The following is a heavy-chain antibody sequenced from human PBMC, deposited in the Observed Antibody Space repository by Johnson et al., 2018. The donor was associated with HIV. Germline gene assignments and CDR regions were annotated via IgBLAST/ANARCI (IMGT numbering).Heavy chain of an antibody. D-gene: IGHD1-26*01. Sequence: VQLVESGGGLVQPGGSLRLSCAASGFTFSSYAMSWVRQAPGKGLEWVSYSSSSGSTIYYADSVQGRFTISRDNAKTSLYLQVNSLGAEDTALYYCAREVSLRVGATLPPSYAFDIWGQGTLVSVSS. CDR1: GFTFSSYA. CDR3: AREVSLRVGATLPPSYAFDI. J-gene: IGHJ3*02. CDR2: SSSSGSTI. V-gene: IGHV3-48*04.